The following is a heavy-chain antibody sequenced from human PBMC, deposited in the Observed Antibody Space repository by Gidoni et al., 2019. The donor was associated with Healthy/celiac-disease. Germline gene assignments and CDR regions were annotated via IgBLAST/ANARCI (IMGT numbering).Heavy chain of an antibody. CDR1: GGSFSGYY. J-gene: IGHJ3*02. CDR3: ARGPPGYSGYDYLFYAFDI. V-gene: IGHV4-34*01. Sequence: QVQLQQWGAGLLKPSETLSLTCAVYGGSFSGYYWSWIRQPPGKGLEWIGEINHSGSTKYNPSLKSRVTISVDTSKNQFSLKLSSVTAADTAVYYCARGPPGYSGYDYLFYAFDIWGQGTMVTVSS. CDR2: INHSGST. D-gene: IGHD5-12*01.